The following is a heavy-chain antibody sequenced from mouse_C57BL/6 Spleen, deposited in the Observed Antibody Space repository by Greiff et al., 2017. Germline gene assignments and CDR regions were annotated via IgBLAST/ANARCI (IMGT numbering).Heavy chain of an antibody. Sequence: MQLQQPGAELVKPGASVKLSCKASGYTFTSYWMHWVKQRPGQGLEWIGMIHPNSGSTNYNEKFKSKATLTVDKPSSTAYMQLSSLTSEDSAVYYCARGAYGSSYYFDYWGQGTTLTVSS. CDR1: GYTFTSYW. V-gene: IGHV1-64*01. D-gene: IGHD1-1*01. CDR2: IHPNSGST. CDR3: ARGAYGSSYYFDY. J-gene: IGHJ2*01.